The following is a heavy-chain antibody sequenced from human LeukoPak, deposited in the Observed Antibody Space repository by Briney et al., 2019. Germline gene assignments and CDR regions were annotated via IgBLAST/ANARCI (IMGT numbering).Heavy chain of an antibody. CDR3: ARGGGTPTTVVTPFAY. Sequence: ASVKVSCKASGYYFIRNHIHWVRQAPGQGLEWMGWISAYNGNTNYAQKLQGRVTMTTDTSTSTAYMELRSLRSDDTAVYYCARGGGTPTTVVTPFAYWGQGTLVTVSS. V-gene: IGHV1-18*01. D-gene: IGHD4-23*01. CDR1: GYYFIRNH. CDR2: ISAYNGNT. J-gene: IGHJ4*02.